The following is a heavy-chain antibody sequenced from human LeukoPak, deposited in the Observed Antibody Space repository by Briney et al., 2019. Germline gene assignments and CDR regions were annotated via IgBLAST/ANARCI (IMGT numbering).Heavy chain of an antibody. V-gene: IGHV4-31*03. CDR1: GGSISSGGYY. J-gene: IGHJ5*02. CDR3: ARDQLHYYGSGSYFNWFDP. CDR2: IYYSGST. D-gene: IGHD3-10*01. Sequence: PSQTLSLTCTVSGGSISSGGYYWSWIRQHPGKGLEWIGYIYYSGSTYYNPSLKSRVTISVETSKDQFSLKLSSLTAADTAVYSCARDQLHYYGSGSYFNWFDPWGQGTLVTVSS.